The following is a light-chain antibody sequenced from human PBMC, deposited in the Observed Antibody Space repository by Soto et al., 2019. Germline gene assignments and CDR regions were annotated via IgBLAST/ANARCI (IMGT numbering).Light chain of an antibody. Sequence: QLVLTQSPSASASLGASVKLTCTLSSGHSNYAIAWHQQQSEKGPRYLMNLNSDGSHSKGDGIPDRFSGSSSEAERYLTISSLQSEDEADYYCQTWGSGIVVFGGGTKLTVL. CDR3: QTWGSGIVV. CDR1: SGHSNYA. V-gene: IGLV4-69*01. CDR2: LNSDGSH. J-gene: IGLJ2*01.